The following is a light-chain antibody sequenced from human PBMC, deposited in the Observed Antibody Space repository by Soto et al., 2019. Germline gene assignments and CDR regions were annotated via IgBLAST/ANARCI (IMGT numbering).Light chain of an antibody. J-gene: IGKJ4*01. CDR1: QSVSSN. V-gene: IGKV3-11*01. CDR2: DAS. Sequence: ENVLTQSPAPLSLSPGERATLSCRASQSVSSNLAWYQQKPGQAPRLLIYDASNRATGIPARFSGSGSGTDFTLTISSLQPEDFAVYYCHQRSNWPPTFGGGTKVEIK. CDR3: HQRSNWPPT.